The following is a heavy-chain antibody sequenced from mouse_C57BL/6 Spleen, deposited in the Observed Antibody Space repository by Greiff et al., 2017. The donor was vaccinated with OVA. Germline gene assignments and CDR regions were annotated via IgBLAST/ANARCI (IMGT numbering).Heavy chain of an antibody. CDR2: IYPGDGDT. D-gene: IGHD2-2*01. CDR3: ARWLSCDY. CDR1: GYAFSSSW. V-gene: IGHV1-82*01. Sequence: VQLQQSGPELVKPGASVKISCKASGYAFSSSWMNWVKQRPGQGLEWIGLIYPGDGDTNYNGKFKGTATLTADKSSSTAYMHLSSLTSEDAAISFCARWLSCDYWGQGTTLTVSS. J-gene: IGHJ2*01.